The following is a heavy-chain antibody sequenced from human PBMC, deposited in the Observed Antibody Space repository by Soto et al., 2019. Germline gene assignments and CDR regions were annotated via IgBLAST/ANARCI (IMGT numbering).Heavy chain of an antibody. Sequence: ASVKVSCKVSGYTFTSYGISWVRQAPGQGLEWMGWISAYNGNTNYAQKLQGRVTMTTDTSTSTAYMELRSLRSDDTAVYYCARDCSSTSCYIEVDYYYYYGMDVWGQGTTVTVSS. CDR2: ISAYNGNT. J-gene: IGHJ6*02. V-gene: IGHV1-18*01. D-gene: IGHD2-2*02. CDR3: ARDCSSTSCYIEVDYYYYYGMDV. CDR1: GYTFTSYG.